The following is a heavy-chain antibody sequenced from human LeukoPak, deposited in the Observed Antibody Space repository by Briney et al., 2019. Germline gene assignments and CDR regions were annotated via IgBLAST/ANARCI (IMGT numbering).Heavy chain of an antibody. Sequence: PSETLSLTCTVSGGSISSYYWSWIRRPPGKGLEWIGYIYYSGSTNYNPSLQSRVTISVDTSKSQFSLKLRSVTAADTAVYYCAREGKNWYGYWHYWGQGTLVTVSS. CDR1: GGSISSYY. CDR2: IYYSGST. J-gene: IGHJ4*02. V-gene: IGHV4-59*13. D-gene: IGHD1-1*01. CDR3: AREGKNWYGYWHY.